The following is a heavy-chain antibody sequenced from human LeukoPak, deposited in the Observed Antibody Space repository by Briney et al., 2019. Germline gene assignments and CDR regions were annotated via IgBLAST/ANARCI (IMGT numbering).Heavy chain of an antibody. CDR3: ARELAGGYYSYYFDY. J-gene: IGHJ4*02. D-gene: IGHD3-22*01. CDR1: GYTFTGYY. Sequence: ASAKVSCKASGYTFTGYYMHWVRQAPGQGLEWMGWINPNSGGTNYAQKFQGRVTMTRDTSISTAYMELSRLRSDDTAVYYCARELAGGYYSYYFDYWGQGTLVTVSS. CDR2: INPNSGGT. V-gene: IGHV1-2*02.